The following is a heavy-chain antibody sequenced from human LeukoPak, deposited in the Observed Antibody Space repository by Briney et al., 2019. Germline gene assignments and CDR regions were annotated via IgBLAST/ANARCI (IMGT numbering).Heavy chain of an antibody. CDR3: ARDRQVDTAMGPFDI. J-gene: IGHJ3*02. V-gene: IGHV3-33*01. D-gene: IGHD5-18*01. CDR1: GFTFSSYG. CDR2: IWYDGSNK. Sequence: GRSLRLSCAASGFTFSSYGMHWVRQAPGKGLEWVAVIWYDGSNKYYADSVKGRFTISRDNSKNTLYLQMNSLRAEDTAVYYCARDRQVDTAMGPFDIWGQGTMVTVSS.